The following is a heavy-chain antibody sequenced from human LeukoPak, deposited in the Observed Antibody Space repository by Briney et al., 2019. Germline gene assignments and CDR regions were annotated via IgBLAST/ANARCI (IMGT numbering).Heavy chain of an antibody. Sequence: PSETLSLTCAVYGGSFSGYYWSWIRQPPGKGLEWIGEINHSGSTNYNPSLKSRVTISVDRSKNQFSLKLSSVTAADTAVYYCARATTTVTTVFDYWGQGTLVTVSS. CDR2: INHSGST. D-gene: IGHD4-17*01. J-gene: IGHJ4*02. V-gene: IGHV4-34*01. CDR1: GGSFSGYY. CDR3: ARATTTVTTVFDY.